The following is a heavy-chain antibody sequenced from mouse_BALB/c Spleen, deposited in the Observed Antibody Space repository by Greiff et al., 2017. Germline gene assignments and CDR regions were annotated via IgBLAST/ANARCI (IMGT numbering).Heavy chain of an antibody. D-gene: IGHD2-4*01. CDR1: GFAFSSYD. V-gene: IGHV5-12-1*01. CDR3: ARSTMITAWFAY. J-gene: IGHJ3*01. Sequence: EVQGVESGGGLVKPGGSLKLSCAASGFAFSSYDMSWVRQTPEKRLEWVAYISSGGGSTYYPDTVKGRFTISRDNAKNTLYLQMSSLKSADTAMYYCARSTMITAWFAYWGQGTLVTVSA. CDR2: ISSGGGST.